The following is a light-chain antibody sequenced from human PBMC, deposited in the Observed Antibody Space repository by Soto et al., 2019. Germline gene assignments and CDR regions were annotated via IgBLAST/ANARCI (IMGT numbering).Light chain of an antibody. Sequence: DIVMTQSPDSLAVSLGEWATINCKSSQSVLYRSNNKNYLAWYQQKPGQPPKLLIYWASTRESGVPDRFSGSGSGTYFTLTISSLQAEDVAFYYCQQYLGTPQTFGGGTKVEIK. CDR3: QQYLGTPQT. CDR2: WAS. CDR1: QSVLYRSNNKNY. V-gene: IGKV4-1*01. J-gene: IGKJ4*01.